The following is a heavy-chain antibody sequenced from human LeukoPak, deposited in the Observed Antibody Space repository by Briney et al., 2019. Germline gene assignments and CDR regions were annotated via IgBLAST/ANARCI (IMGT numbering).Heavy chain of an antibody. CDR1: GGSFSGHY. V-gene: IGHV4-34*01. CDR2: INHSGST. CDR3: VLEGYGDYGY. Sequence: SETLSLTCAVYGGSFSGHYWSWIRQPPGKGLEWIGEINHSGSTNYNPSLKSRVTISVDTSKNQFSLKLSSVTAADTAVYYCVLEGYGDYGYWGQGTLVTVSS. J-gene: IGHJ4*02. D-gene: IGHD4-17*01.